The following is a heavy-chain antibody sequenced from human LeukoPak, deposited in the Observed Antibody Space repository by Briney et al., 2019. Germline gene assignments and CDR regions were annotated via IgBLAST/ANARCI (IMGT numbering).Heavy chain of an antibody. CDR3: ARSATTVTTFTEYFQH. J-gene: IGHJ1*01. CDR2: ISSSSSTI. CDR1: GFTFSSYS. D-gene: IGHD4-17*01. V-gene: IGHV3-48*01. Sequence: GGSLRLSCAASGFTFSSYSMNWVRQAPGKGLEWVSYISSSSSTIHYADSVKGRFTISRDNAKNSLYLQMNSLRAEDTAVYYCARSATTVTTFTEYFQHWGQGTLVTVSS.